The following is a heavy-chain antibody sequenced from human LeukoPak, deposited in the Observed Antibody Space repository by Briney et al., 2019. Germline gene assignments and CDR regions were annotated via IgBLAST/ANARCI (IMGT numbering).Heavy chain of an antibody. J-gene: IGHJ4*02. CDR3: ARDKEETIFGVVKLYYFDY. D-gene: IGHD3-3*01. CDR1: GGTFSSYA. V-gene: IGHV1-69*13. Sequence: GASVKVSCKASGGTFSSYAISWVRQAPGQGLEWMGGIIPIFGTANYAQKFQGRVTITADESTSTAYMELSSLRSEDTAVYYCARDKEETIFGVVKLYYFDYWGQGTLVTVSS. CDR2: IIPIFGTA.